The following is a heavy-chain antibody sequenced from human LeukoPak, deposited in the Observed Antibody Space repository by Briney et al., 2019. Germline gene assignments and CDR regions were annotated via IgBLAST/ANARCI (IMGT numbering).Heavy chain of an antibody. Sequence: GGSLRLSCAASGFTFSTYWMSWVRQAPGKGLEWVASIKQDGGEGDYVDSVQGRFIISRDNAKNSLYLQMNSLRPEDTALYYCARDRDLGGLVVDVWGQGTTLIVSS. CDR2: IKQDGGEG. J-gene: IGHJ6*02. CDR3: ARDRDLGGLVVDV. V-gene: IGHV3-7*01. CDR1: GFTFSTYW. D-gene: IGHD2-21*01.